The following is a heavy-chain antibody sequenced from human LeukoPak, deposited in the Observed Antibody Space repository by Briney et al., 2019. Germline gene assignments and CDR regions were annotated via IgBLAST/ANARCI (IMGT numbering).Heavy chain of an antibody. CDR1: GGSFRGYY. CDR2: INHSGST. J-gene: IGHJ5*02. V-gene: IGHV4-34*01. D-gene: IGHD2-8*01. CDR3: ARGDIALMVYGSLFDP. Sequence: SETLSLTCAVYGGSFRGYYWSWIRQPPGKGLEWIGEINHSGSTNYNPSLKSRVTISVDTSKNQFSLKLSSVTAADTAVYYCARGDIALMVYGSLFDPWGQGTLVTVSS.